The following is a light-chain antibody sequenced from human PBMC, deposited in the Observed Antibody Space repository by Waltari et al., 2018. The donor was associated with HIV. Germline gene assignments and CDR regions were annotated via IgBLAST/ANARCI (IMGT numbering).Light chain of an antibody. CDR3: CSYAGIWGV. V-gene: IGLV2-11*01. CDR2: DVN. CDR1: SSDVGAYNS. Sequence: QSALTQPRSVSGSPGQSVTIPCTGTSSDVGAYNSVSWYQQHPGKAPKLMIYDVNKRPSGVPDRFSGSKSGNTASLNISGLQAEDESDYYCCSYAGIWGVFGTGTKVTVL. J-gene: IGLJ1*01.